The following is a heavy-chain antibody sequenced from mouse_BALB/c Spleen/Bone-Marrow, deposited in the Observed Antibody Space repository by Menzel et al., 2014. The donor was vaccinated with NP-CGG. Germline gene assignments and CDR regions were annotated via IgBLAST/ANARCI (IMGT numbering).Heavy chain of an antibody. Sequence: VQLKESGAELVKPGASVKLSCTASGFNIKDTYMHWVKQRPEQGLEWIGRIDPASGNTKFDPKFQGKATIASDTFSNTAYLQLSSLTSEDTAVYYCAAYYYVSSYGFAYWGQGTLVTVSA. CDR3: AAYYYVSSYGFAY. D-gene: IGHD1-1*01. J-gene: IGHJ3*01. CDR2: IDPASGNT. V-gene: IGHV14-3*02. CDR1: GFNIKDTY.